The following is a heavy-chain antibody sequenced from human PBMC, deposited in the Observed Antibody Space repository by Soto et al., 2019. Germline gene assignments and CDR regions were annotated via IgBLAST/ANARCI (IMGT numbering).Heavy chain of an antibody. V-gene: IGHV2-5*02. CDR3: ARSRAAWVNAFDI. D-gene: IGHD1-26*01. J-gene: IGHJ3*02. Sequence: QITLKESGPTLVKPTQTLTLTCNFSGCSLSTHGVGVGWIRQPPGKALEWLAIFFWDDATRYSISLKSRLTITKDTSRNQVVLTMTNMDPADTATYYCARSRAAWVNAFDIWGQGTVVTVSS. CDR2: FFWDDAT. CDR1: GCSLSTHGVG.